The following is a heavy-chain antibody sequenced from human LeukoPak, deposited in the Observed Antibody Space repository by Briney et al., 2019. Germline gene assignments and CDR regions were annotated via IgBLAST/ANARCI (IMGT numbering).Heavy chain of an antibody. V-gene: IGHV4-34*01. D-gene: IGHD2-15*01. CDR1: GGPFSGYY. Sequence: SETLSLTCGVYGGPFSGYYWSWIRQPPGKGLEWIGEINHSGSTNYNPSLKSRVTISVDTSKNQFSLKLSSVTAADTAVYYCARGWDLGYCSGGSCFEVWFDPWGQGTLVTVSS. J-gene: IGHJ5*02. CDR3: ARGWDLGYCSGGSCFEVWFDP. CDR2: INHSGST.